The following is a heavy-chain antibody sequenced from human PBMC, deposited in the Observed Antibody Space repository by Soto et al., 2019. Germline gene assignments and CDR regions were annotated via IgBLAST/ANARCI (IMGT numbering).Heavy chain of an antibody. J-gene: IGHJ5*02. CDR3: ARGAPDYYYDSSGYPTDNWFDP. CDR2: IYYNGGT. Sequence: SETLSLTCAVYGGSFSGYYWTWIRQPPGKGLEWLGCIYYNGGTNYNPSLKSRVTISVDTSKNHFSLKLSSVTAADTAVYYCARGAPDYYYDSSGYPTDNWFDPWGQGTLVTVSS. CDR1: GGSFSGYY. D-gene: IGHD3-22*01. V-gene: IGHV4-59*01.